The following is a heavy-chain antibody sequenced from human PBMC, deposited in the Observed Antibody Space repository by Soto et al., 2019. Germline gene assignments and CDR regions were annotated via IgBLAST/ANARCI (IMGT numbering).Heavy chain of an antibody. V-gene: IGHV1-8*01. CDR1: GYTFTSYD. CDR3: ARWDSSGYYYPRYYYYGMDV. D-gene: IGHD3-22*01. J-gene: IGHJ6*02. Sequence: ASVKVSCKASGYTFTSYDINWVRQATGQGLEWMGWMNPNSGNTAYAQKFQGRVTRTRNTSISTAYMELSSLRSEDTAVYYCARWDSSGYYYPRYYYYGMDVWGQRTTVTVSS. CDR2: MNPNSGNT.